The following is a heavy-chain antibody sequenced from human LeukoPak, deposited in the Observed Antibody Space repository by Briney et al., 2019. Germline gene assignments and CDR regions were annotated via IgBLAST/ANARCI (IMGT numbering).Heavy chain of an antibody. CDR2: ISGSGGAT. D-gene: IGHD3-10*01. J-gene: IGHJ4*02. V-gene: IGHV3-23*01. Sequence: GSLRLSCAASGFTFSSYAMNWVRQAPGRGLEWVSAISGSGGATYYADSVKGRFTMSRDNSKNTLYLQMNSLRAEDTAVYYCAKGAYYHGSGRYFDYWGQGTLVTVPS. CDR1: GFTFSSYA. CDR3: AKGAYYHGSGRYFDY.